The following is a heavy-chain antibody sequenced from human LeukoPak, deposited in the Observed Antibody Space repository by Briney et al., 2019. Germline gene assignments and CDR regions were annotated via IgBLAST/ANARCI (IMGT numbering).Heavy chain of an antibody. CDR1: GGSISSRSHS. J-gene: IGHJ6*03. V-gene: IGHV4-39*07. CDR3: ARGGYSYGHYYYYMDV. D-gene: IGHD5-18*01. CDR2: LYYSGST. Sequence: SETLSLTCTVSGGSISSRSHSWGWIRQPPGKGLEWIGSLYYSGSTYYNPSLKSRVTISVDTSKNQFSLKLSSVTAADTAVYYCARGGYSYGHYYYYMDVWGKGTTVTISS.